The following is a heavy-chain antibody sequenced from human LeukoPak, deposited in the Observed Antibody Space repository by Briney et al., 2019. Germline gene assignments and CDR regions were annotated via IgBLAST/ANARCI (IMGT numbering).Heavy chain of an antibody. Sequence: GGSLRLSCAASGFTFRTYAMNWVRQAPGKGLEWVSGIDNSGGVTYYVDSVKGRFTISRDDSKNTVYLQMNSLRAEDTAIYYCAKASWAGATTTYFDYWGQGTLVTVSS. D-gene: IGHD1-26*01. CDR1: GFTFRTYA. V-gene: IGHV3-23*01. J-gene: IGHJ4*02. CDR2: IDNSGGVT. CDR3: AKASWAGATTTYFDY.